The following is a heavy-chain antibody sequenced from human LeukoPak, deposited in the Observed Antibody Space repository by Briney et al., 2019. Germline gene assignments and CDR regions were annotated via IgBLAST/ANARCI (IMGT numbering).Heavy chain of an antibody. J-gene: IGHJ4*01. CDR2: ISQSGNS. CDR1: GYSISSGYD. Sequence: SETLSLTCAVSGYSISSGYDWGWSRQSPGKGLEWIGSISQSGNSYDNPSLKGRVTISVDTSKNLFFLRLSSVTAADTAVYFCARSELNDYFKYWGHGTLVTVSS. CDR3: ARSELNDYFKY. V-gene: IGHV4-38-2*01. D-gene: IGHD1-1*01.